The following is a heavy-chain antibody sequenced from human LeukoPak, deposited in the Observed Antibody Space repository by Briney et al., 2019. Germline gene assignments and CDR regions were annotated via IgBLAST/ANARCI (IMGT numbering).Heavy chain of an antibody. V-gene: IGHV3-7*01. D-gene: IGHD3-16*02. J-gene: IGHJ4*02. CDR3: AFGGVIAWYFDY. Sequence: GGSLRLSCAASGFTFSFYWLSWVRRAPGKGLEWVASIKQDGTEEQYVDSVKGRFTISRDTAKSSLYLQMNSLRGEDTAVYYCAFGGVIAWYFDYWGQGTLVTVSS. CDR1: GFTFSFYW. CDR2: IKQDGTEE.